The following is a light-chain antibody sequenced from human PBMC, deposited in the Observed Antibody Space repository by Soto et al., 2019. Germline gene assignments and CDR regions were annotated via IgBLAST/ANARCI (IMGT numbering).Light chain of an antibody. CDR1: QGISNS. CDR3: LQHNNYTRT. CDR2: SAS. V-gene: IGKV1-17*03. J-gene: IGKJ1*01. Sequence: DIQMTQSPPDMSASVGAGVTITCRSSQGISNSLACFQQKPGQVPKRLIYSASCLQSGVPSRFSGSGSGTEFTLTISNLQPEDSAKYYCLQHNNYTRTFGQGTKVEI.